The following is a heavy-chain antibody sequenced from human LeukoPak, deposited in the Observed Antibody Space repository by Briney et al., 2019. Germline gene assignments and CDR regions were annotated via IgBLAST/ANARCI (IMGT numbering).Heavy chain of an antibody. CDR3: AKDRGSRYCSSTSCTYYYYYYGMDV. D-gene: IGHD2-2*01. CDR1: GFTFSNYA. Sequence: GGSLRLSCAASGFTFSNYAMSWVRQAPGKGLEWVSAISGSGGSTYYADSVKGRFTISRDNSKNTLYLQMNSLRAEDTAVYYCAKDRGSRYCSSTSCTYYYYYYGMDVWGQGTTVTVSS. V-gene: IGHV3-23*01. CDR2: ISGSGGST. J-gene: IGHJ6*02.